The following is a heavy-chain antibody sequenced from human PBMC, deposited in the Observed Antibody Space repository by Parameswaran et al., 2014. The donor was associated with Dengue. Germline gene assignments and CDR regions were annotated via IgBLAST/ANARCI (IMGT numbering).Heavy chain of an antibody. D-gene: IGHD4-17*01. J-gene: IGHJ4*02. CDR2: IYYSGST. V-gene: IGHV4-59*01. Sequence: SETLSLTCTVSGGSISSYYWSWIRQPPGKGLEWIGYIYYSGSTNYNPSLKSRVTISVDTSKNQFSLKLSSVTAADTAVYYCAVATRLYDYGDYVTFDYWGQGTLVTVSS. CDR3: AVATRLYDYGDYVTFDY. CDR1: GGSISSYY.